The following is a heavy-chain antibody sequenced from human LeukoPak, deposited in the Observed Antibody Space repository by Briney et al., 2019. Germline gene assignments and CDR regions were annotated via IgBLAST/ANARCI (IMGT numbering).Heavy chain of an antibody. CDR3: ARDRQGWTRYYDFWSGYRVGGDYYYYYYMDV. CDR1: GYSISSGYY. Sequence: SETLSLTCTVSGYSISSGYYWGWIRQPPGKGLEWIGSIYHSGSTYYNPSLKSRVTISVDTSKNQFSLKLSSVTAADTAVYYCARDRQGWTRYYDFWSGYRVGGDYYYYYYMDVWGKGTTVTVSS. D-gene: IGHD3-3*01. V-gene: IGHV4-38-2*02. J-gene: IGHJ6*03. CDR2: IYHSGST.